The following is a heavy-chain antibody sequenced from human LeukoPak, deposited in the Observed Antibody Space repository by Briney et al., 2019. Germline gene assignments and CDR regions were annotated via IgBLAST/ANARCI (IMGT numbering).Heavy chain of an antibody. Sequence: PGGSLRLSCAASGFTFSSYAMNWVRQAPGKGLEWVSGTGSTGVSTFYADSVKGRFTISRDNSKNTLYLQMNSLRAEDTAVYYCAKVPAPYYDILTGYSYQYYFDYWGQGTLVTVSS. CDR3: AKVPAPYYDILTGYSYQYYFDY. V-gene: IGHV3-23*01. J-gene: IGHJ4*02. D-gene: IGHD3-9*01. CDR1: GFTFSSYA. CDR2: TGSTGVST.